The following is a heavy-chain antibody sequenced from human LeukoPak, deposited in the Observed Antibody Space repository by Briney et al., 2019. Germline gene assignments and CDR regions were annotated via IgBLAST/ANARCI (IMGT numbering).Heavy chain of an antibody. CDR2: MNPNSGNT. V-gene: IGHV1-8*01. CDR1: GYTFTSYD. J-gene: IGHJ6*02. D-gene: IGHD3-10*01. CDR3: ARGITMVRGVIHYYYYGMDV. Sequence: ASVKVSCKASGYTFTSYDINWVRQATGQGLEWMGWMNPNSGNTGYAQKVQGRVTMTRNTSISTAYMELSSLRSEDTAVYYCARGITMVRGVIHYYYYGMDVWGQGATVTVSS.